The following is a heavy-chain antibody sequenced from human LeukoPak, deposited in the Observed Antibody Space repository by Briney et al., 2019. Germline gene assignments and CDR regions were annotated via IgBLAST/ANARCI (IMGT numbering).Heavy chain of an antibody. V-gene: IGHV4-38-2*01. CDR1: GYSIRNGDY. D-gene: IGHD6-6*01. CDR3: ARNSSSGFFDY. CDR2: MYNSVST. Sequence: PSETLSLTCVVSGYSIRNGDYWGWIRQSPGKGLEWIASMYNSVSTHYNPSLKSRVTILVDTSKNEFSLKMRSVTAADTAVYYCARNSSSGFFDYWGKGTLATVSS. J-gene: IGHJ4*02.